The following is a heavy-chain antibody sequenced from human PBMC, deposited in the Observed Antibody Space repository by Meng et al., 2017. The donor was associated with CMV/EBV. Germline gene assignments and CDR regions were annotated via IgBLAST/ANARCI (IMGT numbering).Heavy chain of an antibody. V-gene: IGHV4-39*01. D-gene: IGHD6-13*01. CDR1: GGSISSSSYY. Sequence: GSLRLSCTVSGGSISSSSYYWGWIRQPPGKGLEWIGSIYYSGSTYYNPSLKSRVTISVDTSKNQFSLKLSSVTAADTAVYYCARTRYSNPFDYWGQGTLVTVSS. CDR2: IYYSGST. J-gene: IGHJ4*02. CDR3: ARTRYSNPFDY.